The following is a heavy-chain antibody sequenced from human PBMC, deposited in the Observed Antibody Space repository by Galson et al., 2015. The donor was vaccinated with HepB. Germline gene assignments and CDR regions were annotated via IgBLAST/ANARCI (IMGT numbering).Heavy chain of an antibody. CDR2: ISGSGGST. Sequence: TLRLSCAASGFTFSSYAMSWVRQAPGKGLEWVSAISGSGGSTYYADSVKGRFTISRDNSKNTLYLQMNSLRAEDTAVYYCAKDSRSTRPTGYSSTYYYFDYWGQGTLVTVSS. CDR1: GFTFSSYA. D-gene: IGHD6-13*01. CDR3: AKDSRSTRPTGYSSTYYYFDY. V-gene: IGHV3-23*01. J-gene: IGHJ4*02.